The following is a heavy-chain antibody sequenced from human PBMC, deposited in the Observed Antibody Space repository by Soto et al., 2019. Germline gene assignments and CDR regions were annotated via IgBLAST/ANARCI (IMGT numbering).Heavy chain of an antibody. V-gene: IGHV1-18*01. CDR2: VSGYSGDT. CDR1: GYTFTTYG. Sequence: QVQLVQSETEVKKPGASVKVSCKASGYTFTTYGISWVRQAPGQGLEWMGWVSGYSGDTNYAQKLQGRVTMTTDTSTTTAYMELRSLRSDDTAVYYCARDFYSSGSNWHEVFDIWGQGTTVIVSS. CDR3: ARDFYSSGSNWHEVFDI. D-gene: IGHD2-15*01. J-gene: IGHJ3*02.